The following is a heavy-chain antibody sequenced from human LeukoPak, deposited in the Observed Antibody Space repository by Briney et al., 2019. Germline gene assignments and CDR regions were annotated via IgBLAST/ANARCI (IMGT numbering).Heavy chain of an antibody. Sequence: SVKVSCKASGGTFSSYAISWVRQAPGQGLEWMGGIIPIFGTANYAQKFQGRVTITTDESTSTAYMELSSLRSEDTAVYYCARDPAARTTIQPFWFDPWAREPWSPSPQ. CDR3: ARDPAARTTIQPFWFDP. CDR2: IIPIFGTA. J-gene: IGHJ5*02. CDR1: GGTFSSYA. D-gene: IGHD4-17*01. V-gene: IGHV1-69*05.